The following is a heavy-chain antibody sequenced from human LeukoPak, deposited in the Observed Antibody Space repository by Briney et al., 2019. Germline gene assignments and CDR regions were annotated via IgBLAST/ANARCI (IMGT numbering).Heavy chain of an antibody. Sequence: GGSLRLSCAASGFTFSSYGMHWVRQAPGKGLEWVAVIWYDGSNKCYADSVKGRFTISRDNSKNTLYLQMNSLRAEDTAVYYCAKDLLRRYSPVVFDPWGQGTLVTVSS. CDR2: IWYDGSNK. D-gene: IGHD1-26*01. V-gene: IGHV3-33*06. CDR1: GFTFSSYG. J-gene: IGHJ5*02. CDR3: AKDLLRRYSPVVFDP.